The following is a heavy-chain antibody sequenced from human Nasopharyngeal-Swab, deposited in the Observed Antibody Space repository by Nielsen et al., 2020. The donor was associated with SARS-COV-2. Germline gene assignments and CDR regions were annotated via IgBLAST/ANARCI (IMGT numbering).Heavy chain of an antibody. V-gene: IGHV3-7*01. Sequence: GGSLRLSCAASGFTFSSYWMSWVRQAPGKGLEWVANIKQDGSEKYYVDSVKGRFTISRDNAKNSLYLQMNSLRAEDTAVYYCSTSPFITVMERALDHWGQGTLVTVSS. CDR1: GFTFSSYW. J-gene: IGHJ4*02. CDR3: STSPFITVMERALDH. D-gene: IGHD1-1*01. CDR2: IKQDGSEK.